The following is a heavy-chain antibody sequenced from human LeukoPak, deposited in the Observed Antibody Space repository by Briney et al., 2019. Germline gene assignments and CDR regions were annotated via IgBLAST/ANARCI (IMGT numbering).Heavy chain of an antibody. CDR1: GGSISSYY. J-gene: IGHJ3*02. CDR3: ARDFFASSATFVAFDM. V-gene: IGHV4-59*01. Sequence: SETLSLTCTVSGGSISSYYWSWIRQPPGKGLEWIGYISHSGSTKYNPSLQSRVTISVDTTKNQFSLKLSSVTAADTAIYYCARDFFASSATFVAFDMWGQGTMVTVSS. CDR2: ISHSGST. D-gene: IGHD3-16*01.